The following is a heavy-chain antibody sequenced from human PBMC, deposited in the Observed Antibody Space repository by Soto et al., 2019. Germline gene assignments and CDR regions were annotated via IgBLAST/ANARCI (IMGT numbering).Heavy chain of an antibody. CDR1: GFTFSSYW. Sequence: EVQLVESGGGLVQPGASLRLSCAASGFTFSSYWMHWVRQAPGKGLVWVSRINSDGSSTSYAGSVKGRFTISRDNAKNTLYLQMNRLRAEDTALYYCVRTSLVVAAATREDYWGQGTLVTVSS. J-gene: IGHJ4*02. CDR3: VRTSLVVAAATREDY. CDR2: INSDGSST. D-gene: IGHD2-15*01. V-gene: IGHV3-74*01.